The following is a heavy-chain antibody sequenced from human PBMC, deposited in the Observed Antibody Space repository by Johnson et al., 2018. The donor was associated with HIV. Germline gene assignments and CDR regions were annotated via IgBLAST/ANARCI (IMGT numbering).Heavy chain of an antibody. J-gene: IGHJ3*02. Sequence: VQLVESGGHVVRPGGSLRLSCAASGFTFDHYDMSWVRQVPGKGLEWVSGITWNGGSTGYADSVKGRFIISRDNAKISLYLQMNSLRVEDTALYHCVRVGKYCGGDGYSGVDVFDIWGQGTMVTVSS. CDR1: GFTFDHYD. D-gene: IGHD2-21*02. CDR2: ITWNGGST. V-gene: IGHV3-20*01. CDR3: VRVGKYCGGDGYSGVDVFDI.